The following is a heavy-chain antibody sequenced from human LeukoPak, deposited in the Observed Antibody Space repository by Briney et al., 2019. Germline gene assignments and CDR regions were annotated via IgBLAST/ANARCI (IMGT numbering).Heavy chain of an antibody. V-gene: IGHV1-69*13. D-gene: IGHD2-21*02. CDR3: AREKPYCGGDCYSTVYFQH. J-gene: IGHJ1*01. Sequence: SVKVSCKASGGTFGSYAISWVRQAPGQGLEWMGGIIPIFGTANYAQKFQGRVTITADESTSTAYMELSSLRSEDTAVYYCAREKPYCGGDCYSTVYFQHWGQGTLVTVSS. CDR2: IIPIFGTA. CDR1: GGTFGSYA.